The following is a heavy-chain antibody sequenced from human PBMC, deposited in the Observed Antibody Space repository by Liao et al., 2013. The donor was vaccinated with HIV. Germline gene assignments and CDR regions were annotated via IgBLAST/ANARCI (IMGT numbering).Heavy chain of an antibody. CDR2: IYHSGST. Sequence: QVQLQESGPGLVKPSQTLSLTCTVSGGSISSGSYYWSWIRQPAGKGLEWIGYIYHSGSTYSNPSLKSRVTMSVDPSKNQFSLRLSSVTPADTAVYYCASRSMAYFDYWGQGTLVTVSS. CDR1: GGSISSGSYY. J-gene: IGHJ4*02. V-gene: IGHV4-30-4*08. CDR3: ASRSMAYFDY. D-gene: IGHD2/OR15-2a*01.